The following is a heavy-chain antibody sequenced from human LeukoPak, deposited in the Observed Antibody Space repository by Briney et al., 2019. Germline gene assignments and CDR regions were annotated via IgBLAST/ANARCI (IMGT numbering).Heavy chain of an antibody. V-gene: IGHV3-21*01. Sequence: GGSLRLSCAASGFTFSSYSMNWVRQAPGKGLEWVSSISSSSSYIYYADSVKGRFTISRDNAKNSLYLQMNSLRAEDTAVYYCARGLSTYNWFDPWGQGTLVTVSS. J-gene: IGHJ5*02. CDR1: GFTFSSYS. CDR2: ISSSSSYI. CDR3: ARGLSTYNWFDP. D-gene: IGHD3-16*02.